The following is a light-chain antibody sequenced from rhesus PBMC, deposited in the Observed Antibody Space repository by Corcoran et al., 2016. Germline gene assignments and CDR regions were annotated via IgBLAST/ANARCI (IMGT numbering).Light chain of an antibody. CDR2: EES. J-gene: IGKJ4*01. V-gene: IGKV1-25*01. CDR3: QHYYSTPLT. Sequence: DIQMTQSPSSLSASVGDRVTITCRASQGITNDLAWYQQKPGETPKLLIYEESRLQSGIPSRFSGSGSGTDFTLTISSLQSEDFATYYCQHYYSTPLTFGGGTKVEIK. CDR1: QGITND.